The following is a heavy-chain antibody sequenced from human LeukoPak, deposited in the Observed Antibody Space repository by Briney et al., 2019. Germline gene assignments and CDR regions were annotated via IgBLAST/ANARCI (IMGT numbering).Heavy chain of an antibody. CDR1: GNTFIGNY. D-gene: IGHD6-19*01. Sequence: GASVKISCKASGNTFIGNYIHWVRQARGQGLEWMGWINPNSGAANYAQRFQGRVTMTRDTSVTTAFLDLDRLTSDDTAVYYCVTRAYTSGWPTWGQGTLVTVSS. CDR2: INPNSGAA. J-gene: IGHJ5*02. CDR3: VTRAYTSGWPT. V-gene: IGHV1-2*02.